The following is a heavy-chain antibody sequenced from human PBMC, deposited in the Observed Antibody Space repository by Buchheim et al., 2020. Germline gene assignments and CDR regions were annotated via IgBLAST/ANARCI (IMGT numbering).Heavy chain of an antibody. V-gene: IGHV4-31*03. J-gene: IGHJ4*02. D-gene: IGHD4-17*01. CDR2: IHYTGLA. CDR3: ARDRGAHDYGPIDF. CDR1: GVSISSGPFY. Sequence: QVQLQESSPGLVKPSQTLSLTCTVSGVSISSGPFYWTWIRQQPGKGLEWIGYIHYTGLAYSSPSLSSRLSMSVDTFQNQFSLTLTAVTAADTAIYYCARDRGAHDYGPIDFWGQGAL.